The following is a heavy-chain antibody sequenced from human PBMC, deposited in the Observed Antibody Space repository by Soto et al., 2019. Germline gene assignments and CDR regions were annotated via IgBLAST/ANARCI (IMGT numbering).Heavy chain of an antibody. D-gene: IGHD3-10*01. J-gene: IGHJ3*02. V-gene: IGHV4-31*03. CDR3: ARDSGGHDGSGSYLGAFDI. CDR1: GGSISSGGYY. Sequence: QVQLQESGPGLVKPSQTLSLTCTVSGGSISSGGYYWSWIRQHPGKGLEWIGYIYYSGSTYYNPSLKSRVTISVDTSKNQFSLKLSSVTAADTAVYYCARDSGGHDGSGSYLGAFDIWGQGTMVTVSS. CDR2: IYYSGST.